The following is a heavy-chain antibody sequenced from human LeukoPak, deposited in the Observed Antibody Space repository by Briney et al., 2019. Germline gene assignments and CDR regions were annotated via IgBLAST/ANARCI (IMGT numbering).Heavy chain of an antibody. Sequence: SETLSLTCNVSGGSVSSGGYYWNWIRQPPGKGLEWIGHVSYSGSTNYNPSLKSRVTISLDTSKNQFSLKLSSMTAADTAVYFCPRDPKSAVGYYYYGMEVWGQGTTVTVSS. CDR1: GGSVSSGGYY. CDR2: VSYSGST. V-gene: IGHV4-61*08. CDR3: PRDPKSAVGYYYYGMEV. D-gene: IGHD6-19*01. J-gene: IGHJ6*02.